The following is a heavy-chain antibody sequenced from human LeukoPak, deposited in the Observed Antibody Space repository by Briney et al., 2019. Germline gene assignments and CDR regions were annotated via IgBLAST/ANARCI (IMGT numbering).Heavy chain of an antibody. CDR1: GYTFTNYG. J-gene: IGHJ4*02. V-gene: IGHV1-18*01. D-gene: IGHD1-1*01. CDR2: INAYKGNT. Sequence: ASVTVSCKASGYTFTNYGISWVRQAPGQGLEWMGWINAYKGNTHYAQKLQDRVTMTTDTSTSTAYMELRSLRSGDTAVYYCARMNGSQFDYWGQGTLVTASS. CDR3: ARMNGSQFDY.